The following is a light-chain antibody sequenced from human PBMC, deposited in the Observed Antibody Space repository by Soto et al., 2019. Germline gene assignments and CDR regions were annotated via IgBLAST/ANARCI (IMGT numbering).Light chain of an antibody. J-gene: IGKJ4*01. CDR1: PSISSW. CDR3: QQYNSYPLT. V-gene: IGKV1-5*03. Sequence: DIQMTQSPSTLSSSVGDRVTITCRASPSISSWLAWYQQKPGKAATLLMYTASTLDSGVPSRFSGSGSGTEFTLTISSLQPDDFGTYYCQQYNSYPLTFGGGTKVEIK. CDR2: TAS.